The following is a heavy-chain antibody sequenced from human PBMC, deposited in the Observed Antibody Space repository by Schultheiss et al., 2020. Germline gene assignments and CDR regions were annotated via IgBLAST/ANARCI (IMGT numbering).Heavy chain of an antibody. CDR2: INPNSGGT. CDR1: GYTFTGYY. Sequence: ASVKVSCKASGYTFTGYYMHWVRQAPGQGLEWMGWINPNSGGTNYAQKFQGRVTMTRDTSISTAYMELSRLRSDDTAVYYCARGGVYCSGGSCYWLAWFDPWGQGTLVTVSS. CDR3: ARGGVYCSGGSCYWLAWFDP. J-gene: IGHJ5*02. V-gene: IGHV1-2*02. D-gene: IGHD2-15*01.